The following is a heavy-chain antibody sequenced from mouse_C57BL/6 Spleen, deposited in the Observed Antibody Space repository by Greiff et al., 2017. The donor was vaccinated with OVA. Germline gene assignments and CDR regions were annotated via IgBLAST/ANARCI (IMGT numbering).Heavy chain of an antibody. CDR2: IRSKSNNYAT. Sequence: EVQGVESGGGLVQPKGSLKLSCAASGFSFNTYAMNWVRQAPGKGLEWVARIRSKSNNYATYYADSVKDRFTISRDDSESMLYLQMNNLKTEDTAMYYCVRHRHYSNYDYAMDYWGQGTSVTVSS. D-gene: IGHD2-5*01. CDR3: VRHRHYSNYDYAMDY. CDR1: GFSFNTYA. J-gene: IGHJ4*01. V-gene: IGHV10-1*01.